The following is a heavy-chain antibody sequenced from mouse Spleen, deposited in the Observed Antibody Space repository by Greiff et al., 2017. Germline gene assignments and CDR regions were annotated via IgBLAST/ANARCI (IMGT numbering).Heavy chain of an antibody. CDR3: ARIYYDSYFDY. D-gene: IGHD2-4*01. V-gene: IGHV1-4*01. J-gene: IGHJ2*01. CDR1: GYTFTSYT. Sequence: VKLQESGAELARPGASVKMSCKASGYTFTSYTMHWVKQRPGQGLEWIGYINPSSGYTKYNQKFKDKATLTADKSSNTAYMQLSSLTSEDSAVYYCARIYYDSYFDYWGQGTTLTVSS. CDR2: INPSSGYT.